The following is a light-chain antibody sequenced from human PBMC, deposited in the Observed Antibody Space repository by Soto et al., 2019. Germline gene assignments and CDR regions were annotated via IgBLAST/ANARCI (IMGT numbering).Light chain of an antibody. CDR3: QQYYKWPYT. J-gene: IGKJ2*01. CDR2: GAF. Sequence: EIVLTQSPATLSVSPGVRATLSCRTRQSVASNFAWYQQKPGQAPRLLVYGAFIRAPGFPVRFRGSGSGSEFTLTISSLQSGDGATYYCQQYYKWPYTFGQGTNLEIK. V-gene: IGKV3-15*01. CDR1: QSVASN.